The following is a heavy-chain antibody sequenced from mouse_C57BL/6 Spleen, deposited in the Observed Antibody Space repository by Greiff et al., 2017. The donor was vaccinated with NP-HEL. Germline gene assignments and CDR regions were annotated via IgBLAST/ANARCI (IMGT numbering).Heavy chain of an antibody. D-gene: IGHD2-5*01. CDR1: GYAFSSSW. CDR3: ADSNYWYFDV. CDR2: IYPGDGDT. V-gene: IGHV1-82*01. Sequence: VQRVESGPELVKPGASVKISCKASGYAFSSSWMNWVKQRPGKGLEWIGRIYPGDGDTNYNGKFKGKATLTADKSSSTAYMQLSSLTSEDSAVYFCADSNYWYFDVWGTGTTVTVSS. J-gene: IGHJ1*03.